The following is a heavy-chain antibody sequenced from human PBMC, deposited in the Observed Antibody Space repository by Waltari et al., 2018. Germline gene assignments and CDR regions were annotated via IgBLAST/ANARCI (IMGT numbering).Heavy chain of an antibody. V-gene: IGHV4-38-2*01. CDR2: SYNSGST. CDR3: ARLEGYSGYDGFDY. Sequence: QVQLQESGPGLVKPSENLSLTCAVSGYSLSSGYYWGWIRQPTGKGLEWIGRSYNSGSTYYNPSLRSRVTKSVEPARNQFALRLSSVTAADTAVYYWARLEGYSGYDGFDYWGQGTLVTVSS. J-gene: IGHJ4*02. D-gene: IGHD5-12*01. CDR1: GYSLSSGYY.